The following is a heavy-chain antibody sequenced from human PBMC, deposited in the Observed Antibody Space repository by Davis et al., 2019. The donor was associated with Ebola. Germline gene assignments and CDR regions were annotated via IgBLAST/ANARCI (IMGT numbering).Heavy chain of an antibody. V-gene: IGHV4-59*03. Sequence: SETLSLTCTVSGGSMSSYYWSWIRQPPGKGLEWIGNIYYGGTTNYNPSLKSRVTISGDTSKNQFSLNVYYCARTPQYTSYGSYFDYWGQGALVTASS. CDR3: SYFDY. CDR2: IYYGGTT. J-gene: IGHJ4*02. D-gene: IGHD3-10*01. CDR1: GGSMSSYY.